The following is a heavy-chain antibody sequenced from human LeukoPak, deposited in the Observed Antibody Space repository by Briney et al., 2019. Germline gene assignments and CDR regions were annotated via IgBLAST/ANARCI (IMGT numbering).Heavy chain of an antibody. CDR2: IKEDGSEK. V-gene: IGHV3-7*04. Sequence: PGGSLRLSCAASGLTFNTYWMSWVRQAPGKGLEWVATIKEDGSEKAYVDAVKGRFTISRDNAKDSLFLQMNSLRAEDTAVYYCARLPRSSEAFWGEGTLVTVSS. CDR1: GLTFNTYW. J-gene: IGHJ4*02. D-gene: IGHD6-13*01. CDR3: ARLPRSSEAF.